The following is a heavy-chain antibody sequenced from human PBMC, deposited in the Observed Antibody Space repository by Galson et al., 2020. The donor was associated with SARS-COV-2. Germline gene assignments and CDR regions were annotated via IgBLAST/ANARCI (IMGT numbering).Heavy chain of an antibody. V-gene: IGHV3-30*04. CDR3: ARVAYQFESRRAFDI. CDR2: VSYDGGNK. Sequence: GESLKISCAASGFTFSNYVIHWVRQAPGKGLEWVAGVSYDGGNKYYADSVKGRFTISRDNSKNTLDLQMNSLRAEDTALYYCARVAYQFESRRAFDIWGQGTMVTVSS. J-gene: IGHJ3*02. D-gene: IGHD3-22*01. CDR1: GFTFSNYV.